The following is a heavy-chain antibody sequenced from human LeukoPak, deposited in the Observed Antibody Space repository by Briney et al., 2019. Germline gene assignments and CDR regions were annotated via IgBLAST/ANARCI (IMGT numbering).Heavy chain of an antibody. V-gene: IGHV3-21*03. CDR1: GFTFSSYI. Sequence: TGGSLRQSCAAPGFTFSSYIMKRVRQAPGKGLEWDSSISSNSRYIYYADSVKGGFTIYRDNAKHSRYQQMNSLRAVKTGVYNCARVARPAGPIPGHAFDSWGQGTMVTVSS. CDR2: ISSNSRYI. J-gene: IGHJ3*02. CDR3: ARVARPAGPIPGHAFDS. D-gene: IGHD2-2*02.